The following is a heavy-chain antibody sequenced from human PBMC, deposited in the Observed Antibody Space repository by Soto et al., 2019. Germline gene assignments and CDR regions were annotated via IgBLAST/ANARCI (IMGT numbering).Heavy chain of an antibody. V-gene: IGHV3-33*01. CDR2: IWYDGSNK. CDR1: GFTFSSYG. CDR3: ARDIRYYDSSGYPFDH. D-gene: IGHD3-22*01. Sequence: QVQLVESGGGVVQPGRSLRLSCAASGFTFSSYGMHWVRQAPGKGLEWVAVIWYDGSNKYYADSVKGRFTISRDNSKNTLYLQMNSLRAEDTAVYYCARDIRYYDSSGYPFDHWGQGTLVTVSS. J-gene: IGHJ4*02.